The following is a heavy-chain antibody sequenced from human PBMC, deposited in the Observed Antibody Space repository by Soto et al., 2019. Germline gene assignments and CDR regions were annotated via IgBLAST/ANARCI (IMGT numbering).Heavy chain of an antibody. J-gene: IGHJ1*01. V-gene: IGHV3-30-3*01. CDR2: ISYDGSNK. D-gene: IGHD3-22*01. CDR1: GFTFSSYA. CDR3: ARDLTDSSGYPEYFQH. Sequence: LRLSCAASGFTFSSYAMHWVRQAPGKGLEWVAVISYDGSNKYYADSVKGRFTISRDNSKNTLYLQMNSLRAEDTAVYYCARDLTDSSGYPEYFQHWGQGTLVTVSS.